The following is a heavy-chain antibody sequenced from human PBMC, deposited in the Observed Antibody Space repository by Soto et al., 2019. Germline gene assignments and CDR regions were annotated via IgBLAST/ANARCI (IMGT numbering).Heavy chain of an antibody. CDR3: ARHGAGGNWFDP. J-gene: IGHJ5*02. V-gene: IGHV4-39*01. CDR1: GGSISSYY. Sequence: PSETLSLTCTVSGGSISSYYWAWIRQPPGKGLEWIGSMYYTGSTYYNPSLKSRVTIFVDTSKNQFSLILDSVTAADTAVYYCARHGAGGNWFDPWGQGTQVTVSS. CDR2: MYYTGST. D-gene: IGHD1-26*01.